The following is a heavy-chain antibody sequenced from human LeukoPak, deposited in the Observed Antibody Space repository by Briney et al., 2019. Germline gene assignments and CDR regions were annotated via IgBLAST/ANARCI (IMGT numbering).Heavy chain of an antibody. CDR3: ARWGGHY. D-gene: IGHD3-16*01. CDR1: GFTFSDYS. V-gene: IGHV3-21*01. Sequence: PGGSLRLSCAASGFTFSDYSMNWVRQAPGKGLEWVSSISRSSSYIHYADSVKGRFTISRDNAKNSLYLQMSSLRAEDTAVYYCARWGGHYWGQGTLVTVSS. J-gene: IGHJ4*02. CDR2: ISRSSSYI.